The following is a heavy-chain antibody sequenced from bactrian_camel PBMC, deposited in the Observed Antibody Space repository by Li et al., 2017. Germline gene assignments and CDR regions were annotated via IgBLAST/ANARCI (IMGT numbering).Heavy chain of an antibody. D-gene: IGHD5*01. CDR3: ASNFVVTRDACTTAVGRGGNDFRY. V-gene: IGHV3S1*01. J-gene: IGHJ6*01. CDR1: GFSLSTAC. Sequence: HVQLVESGGGSVQAGGSLRLSCAASGFSLSTACLGWFRQAPGKEREAVAALWTGGGQAWHADGVKGRFTISQDNSKNTVYLQMTNLKPEDTVMYYCASNFVVTRDACTTAVGRGGNDFRYWGQGTQVTVS. CDR2: LWTGGGQA.